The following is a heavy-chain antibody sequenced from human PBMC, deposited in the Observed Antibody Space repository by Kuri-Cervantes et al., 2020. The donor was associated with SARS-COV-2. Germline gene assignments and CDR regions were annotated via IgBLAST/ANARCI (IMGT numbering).Heavy chain of an antibody. CDR3: AREKYYYDSSGLGGGEDYYYGMDV. J-gene: IGHJ6*02. CDR2: IKQDGSEK. V-gene: IGHV3-7*01. Sequence: ETLSLTCAASGFTFSSYWMSWVRQAPGKGLEWVANIKQDGSEKYYVDSVKGRFTISRDNAKNSLYLQMNSLRAEDTAVYYCAREKYYYDSSGLGGGEDYYYGMDVWGQGTTVTVSS. CDR1: GFTFSSYW. D-gene: IGHD3-22*01.